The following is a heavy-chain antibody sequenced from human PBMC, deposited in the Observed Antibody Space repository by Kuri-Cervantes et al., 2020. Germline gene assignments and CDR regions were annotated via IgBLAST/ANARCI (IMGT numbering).Heavy chain of an antibody. D-gene: IGHD3-10*01. J-gene: IGHJ5*02. CDR2: LSHSGSI. CDR1: GGSIINYY. Sequence: SETLSLTCTVSGGSIINYYWSWIRQPPGKGLEWIGELSHSGSIKYNPSLRSRITMSEDTSKTQLSLRLTSLTAADTAMYYCMRTEIIFGELRETWGQGTLVTVSS. CDR3: MRTEIIFGELRET. V-gene: IGHV4-34*01.